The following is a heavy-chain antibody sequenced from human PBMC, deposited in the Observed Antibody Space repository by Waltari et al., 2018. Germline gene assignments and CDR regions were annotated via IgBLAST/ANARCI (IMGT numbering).Heavy chain of an antibody. CDR1: GYTFTSYA. CDR2: INAGKGNT. CDR3: ARGPLGYSNYSPFDY. Sequence: QVQLVQSGAEVKKPGASVKVSCKASGYTFTSYAMHWVRQAPGQRLEWMGWINAGKGNTKYSQKFQGRGTITMDTSASTAYMELSSLRSEDTAVYYWARGPLGYSNYSPFDYWGQGTLVTVSS. D-gene: IGHD4-4*01. V-gene: IGHV1-3*01. J-gene: IGHJ4*02.